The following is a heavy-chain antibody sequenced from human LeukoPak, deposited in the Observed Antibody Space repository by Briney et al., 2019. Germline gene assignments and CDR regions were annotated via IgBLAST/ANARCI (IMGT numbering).Heavy chain of an antibody. V-gene: IGHV3-64D*06. CDR2: ISSNGGST. CDR3: VKDADYDILTGYALNWFDP. CDR1: GFPFSSYA. D-gene: IGHD3-9*01. J-gene: IGHJ5*02. Sequence: GGALILSCSASGFPFSSYAMHWVRQAPGKGLEYVSAISSNGGSTYYADSVKGRFTISRDNSKNTLYLQMSSLRAEDTAVYYCVKDADYDILTGYALNWFDPGGQGTLVTVS.